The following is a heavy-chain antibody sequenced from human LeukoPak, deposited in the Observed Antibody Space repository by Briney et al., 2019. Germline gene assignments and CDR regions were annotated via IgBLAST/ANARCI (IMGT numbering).Heavy chain of an antibody. Sequence: ASVKVSCKASGYTFTSYYMHWVRQAPGQGLEWMGIINPSGGSTSYAQKFQGRVTMTRDMSTSTVYMELSSLRSEDTAVYYCARVSAGIVVVTAIFDYWGQGTLVTVSS. CDR1: GYTFTSYY. CDR2: INPSGGST. J-gene: IGHJ4*02. CDR3: ARVSAGIVVVTAIFDY. V-gene: IGHV1-46*01. D-gene: IGHD2-21*02.